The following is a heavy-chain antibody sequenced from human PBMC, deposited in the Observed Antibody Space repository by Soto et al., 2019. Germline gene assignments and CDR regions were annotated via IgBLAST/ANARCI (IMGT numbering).Heavy chain of an antibody. CDR2: ISYDGSNK. V-gene: IGHV3-30-3*01. Sequence: QVQLVESGGGVVQPGRSLRLSCAASGFTFSSYAMHWVRQAPGKGLEWVAVISYDGSNKYYADSVKGRFTISRDNSKNTLYLQMNSLRAEDTAVYYCARDLLQQTFDYWGQGTLVTVSS. J-gene: IGHJ4*02. D-gene: IGHD6-13*01. CDR1: GFTFSSYA. CDR3: ARDLLQQTFDY.